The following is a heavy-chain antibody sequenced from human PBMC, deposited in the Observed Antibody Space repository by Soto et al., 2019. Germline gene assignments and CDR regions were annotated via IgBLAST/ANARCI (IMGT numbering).Heavy chain of an antibody. J-gene: IGHJ4*02. V-gene: IGHV4-39*01. D-gene: IGHD6-6*01. CDR3: ARAGSSSVGEFDY. Sequence: SETLSLTCTVSGGSISSSSYYWGWIRQPPGKGLEWIGSIYYSGSTYYNPSPKSRVTISVDTSKNQFSLKLSSVTAADTAVYYCARAGSSSVGEFDYWGQGTLVTVSS. CDR1: GGSISSSSYY. CDR2: IYYSGST.